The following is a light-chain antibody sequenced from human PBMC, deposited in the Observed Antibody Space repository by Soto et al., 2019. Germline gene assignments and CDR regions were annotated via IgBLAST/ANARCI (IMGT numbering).Light chain of an antibody. Sequence: DIQMTQSPSSLSASVGDRVTITCRASLRISSDLDWFQQKPGKAPKVLIFGASSLQSGVPSRLSGSGSGTEFTLTISSLQREDSATYYCQQSYTTPRTFGQGTKLEIK. J-gene: IGKJ2*01. CDR2: GAS. CDR3: QQSYTTPRT. CDR1: LRISSD. V-gene: IGKV1-39*01.